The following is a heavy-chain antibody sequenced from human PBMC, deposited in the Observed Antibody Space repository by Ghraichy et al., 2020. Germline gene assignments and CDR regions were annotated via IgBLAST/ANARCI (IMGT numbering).Heavy chain of an antibody. CDR2: IYYSGST. V-gene: IGHV4-61*01. Sequence: SETLSLTCTVSGGSVSSGSYYWSWIRQPPGKGLEWIGYIYYSGSTNYNPSLKSRVTISVDTSKNQFSLKLSSVTAADTAVYYCARDSGDIVVVPAAMGYYYYYYGMDVWGQGTTVTVSS. CDR1: GGSVSSGSYY. J-gene: IGHJ6*02. CDR3: ARDSGDIVVVPAAMGYYYYYYGMDV. D-gene: IGHD2-2*01.